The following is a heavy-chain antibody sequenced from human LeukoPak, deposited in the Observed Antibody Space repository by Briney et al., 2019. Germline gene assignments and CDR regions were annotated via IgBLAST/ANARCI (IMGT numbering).Heavy chain of an antibody. CDR1: GFTFSDYY. CDR2: ISSSGSTI. J-gene: IGHJ4*02. D-gene: IGHD3-22*01. Sequence: GGSLRLSCAASGFTFSDYYMSWIRQAPGKGLEWVSYISSSGSTIYYADSVKGRFTISRDNAKNSLYLQMNSLRAEDAAVYYCARAYYYDSSGYYHDYWGQGTLVTASS. CDR3: ARAYYYDSSGYYHDY. V-gene: IGHV3-11*04.